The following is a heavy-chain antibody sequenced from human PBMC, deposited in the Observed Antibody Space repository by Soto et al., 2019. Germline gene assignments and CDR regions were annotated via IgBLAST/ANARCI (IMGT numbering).Heavy chain of an antibody. Sequence: GGSLRLSCAASGFTFSSYAMHWVRQAPGKGLEWVAAISYDGSNKYYADSVKGRFTISRDNSKNTLYLQMDSLRAEDTAVYYCARVLGGYYRLPLDYWGQGTLVTVSS. V-gene: IGHV3-30-3*01. CDR3: ARVLGGYYRLPLDY. J-gene: IGHJ4*02. CDR2: ISYDGSNK. CDR1: GFTFSSYA. D-gene: IGHD3-22*01.